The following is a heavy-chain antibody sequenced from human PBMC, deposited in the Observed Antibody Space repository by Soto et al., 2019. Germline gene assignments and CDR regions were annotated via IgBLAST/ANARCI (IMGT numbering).Heavy chain of an antibody. Sequence: GGSLRLSCTASGFTFGDYAMSWFRQAPGKGLEWVGFIRSKAYGGTTEYAASVKGRFTISRDDSKSIAYLQMNSLKTEDTAVYYCTRDPFGIEAGTGYWGQGTMVTVYS. CDR3: TRDPFGIEAGTGY. CDR2: IRSKAYGGTT. D-gene: IGHD1-7*01. V-gene: IGHV3-49*03. CDR1: GFTFGDYA. J-gene: IGHJ4*02.